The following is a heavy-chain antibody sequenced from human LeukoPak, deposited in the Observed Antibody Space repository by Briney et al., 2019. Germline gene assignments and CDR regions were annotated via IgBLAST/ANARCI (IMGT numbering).Heavy chain of an antibody. Sequence: GGSLRLSCAASGFTFSSYAMSWVRQAPGKGLEWVANIRQDGSEKYYVDSVKGRFTISRDNAKNSLYLQMSSLRAEDTAVYYCARDTVGASYYWGQGTLVTVSS. CDR1: GFTFSSYA. V-gene: IGHV3-7*01. J-gene: IGHJ4*02. D-gene: IGHD1-26*01. CDR3: ARDTVGASYY. CDR2: IRQDGSEK.